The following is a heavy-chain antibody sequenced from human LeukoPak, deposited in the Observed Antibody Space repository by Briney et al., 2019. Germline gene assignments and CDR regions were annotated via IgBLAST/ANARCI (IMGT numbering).Heavy chain of an antibody. D-gene: IGHD1-7*01. J-gene: IGHJ6*02. V-gene: IGHV3-NL1*01. CDR3: ARDNWNYGYYYGMDV. Sequence: GGSLRLSCTASGFTFRTYAMNWVRQAPGKGLEWLSGISGSGNGTYYADSVKGRFTISRDNSKNTLYLQMNSLRAEDTAVYYCARDNWNYGYYYGMDVWGQGTTVTVSS. CDR2: ISGSGNGT. CDR1: GFTFRTYA.